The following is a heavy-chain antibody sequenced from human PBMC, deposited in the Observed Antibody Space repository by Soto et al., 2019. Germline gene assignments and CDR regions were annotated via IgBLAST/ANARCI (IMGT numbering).Heavy chain of an antibody. CDR3: AKDPSRIKVLEWFRRFDP. CDR1: GFTFSSYA. D-gene: IGHD3-3*01. V-gene: IGHV3-23*01. Sequence: EVQLLESGGGLVQPGGSLRLSCAASGFTFSSYAMSWVRQAPGKGLEWVSAISGSGGSTYYADSVKGRFTISRDNSKNTLYLQMYSLRAEDTALYYCAKDPSRIKVLEWFRRFDPWGQGTLVTVSS. J-gene: IGHJ5*02. CDR2: ISGSGGST.